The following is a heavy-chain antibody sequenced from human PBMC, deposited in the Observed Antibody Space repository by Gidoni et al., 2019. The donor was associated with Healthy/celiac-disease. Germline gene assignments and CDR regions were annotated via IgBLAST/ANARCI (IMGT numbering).Heavy chain of an antibody. Sequence: QVQLQQWGAGLLKPSETLSLTCAVYGGSFSGYYWSWIRQPPGKGLEWIGEINHSGSTNYNPSLKSRVTISVDTSKNQFSLKLSSVTAADTAVYYCARERGYSYGYRDYWGQGTLVTVSS. CDR3: ARERGYSYGYRDY. V-gene: IGHV4-34*01. CDR2: INHSGST. J-gene: IGHJ4*02. D-gene: IGHD5-18*01. CDR1: GGSFSGYY.